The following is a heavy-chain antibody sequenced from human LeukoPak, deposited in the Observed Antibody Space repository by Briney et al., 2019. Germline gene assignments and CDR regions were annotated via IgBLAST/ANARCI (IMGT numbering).Heavy chain of an antibody. J-gene: IGHJ4*02. CDR2: IYYSGTA. CDR3: ARFQDNGDYFDH. Sequence: SETLSLTCSVSGGSISRDTYYWSWIRQPPGKRLEWIGIIYYSGTAYYNPSLKGRVTMFVDTSKHQSSLKLTSVTATDTAVYYCARFQDNGDYFDHWGQGSLVTVSS. CDR1: GGSISRDTYY. V-gene: IGHV4-39*01. D-gene: IGHD4-17*01.